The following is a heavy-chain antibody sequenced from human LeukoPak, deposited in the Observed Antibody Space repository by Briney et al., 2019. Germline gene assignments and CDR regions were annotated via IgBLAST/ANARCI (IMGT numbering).Heavy chain of an antibody. CDR3: ASLYGSGSYYNEGSY. CDR1: GGTFSSYA. D-gene: IGHD3-10*01. J-gene: IGHJ4*02. CDR2: IIPILGRA. Sequence: ASVKVSCKASGGTFSSYAISWVRQAPGQGLEWMGRIIPILGRATYAQRFQGRVTITADKSTSTAYMELSSLRSVDTAVYYCASLYGSGSYYNEGSYWGQGTLVTVSS. V-gene: IGHV1-69*04.